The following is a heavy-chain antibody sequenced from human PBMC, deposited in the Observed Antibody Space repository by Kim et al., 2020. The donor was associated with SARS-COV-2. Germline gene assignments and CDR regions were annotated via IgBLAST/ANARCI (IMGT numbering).Heavy chain of an antibody. V-gene: IGHV1-46*01. J-gene: IGHJ4*02. D-gene: IGHD6-6*01. Sequence: YAQKFQGRVTMTRDTSTSTVYMELSSLRSEDTAVYYCALRGYSSSSGVDYWGQGTLVTVSS. CDR3: ALRGYSSSSGVDY.